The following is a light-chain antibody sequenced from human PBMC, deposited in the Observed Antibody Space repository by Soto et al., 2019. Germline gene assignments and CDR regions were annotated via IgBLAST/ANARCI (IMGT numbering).Light chain of an antibody. Sequence: EIVLTQSPGTLSLSPGARATLPCRVSQSDSSSYLAWYQQRPGQSPRRLIYGASSRATGIPDRFSGSGSGTDFTLTISRLEPEDIAVYYCQQYGSSPLTFGGGTKVDIK. CDR3: QQYGSSPLT. CDR2: GAS. CDR1: QSDSSSY. J-gene: IGKJ4*01. V-gene: IGKV3-20*01.